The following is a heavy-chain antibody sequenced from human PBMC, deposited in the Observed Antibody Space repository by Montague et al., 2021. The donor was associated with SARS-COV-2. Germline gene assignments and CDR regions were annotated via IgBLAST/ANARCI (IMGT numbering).Heavy chain of an antibody. V-gene: IGHV4-61*01. CDR2: ISNTGST. Sequence: SETLSLTCSVSGVTVSSHSYYWSWIRQPPGKGLEWIGYISNTGSTSYKTSLKSRVTISLDTSKNEFSLQMTSVTAADTAVYYCARDFDYWGQGTLVTVSS. CDR3: ARDFDY. CDR1: GVTVSSHSYY. J-gene: IGHJ4*02.